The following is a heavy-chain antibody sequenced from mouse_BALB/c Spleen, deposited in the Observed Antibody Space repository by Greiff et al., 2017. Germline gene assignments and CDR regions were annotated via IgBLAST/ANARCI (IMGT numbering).Heavy chain of an antibody. J-gene: IGHJ4*01. CDR3: ARGGVTTGLYYYAMDY. D-gene: IGHD2-2*01. CDR2: ISDGGSYT. CDR1: GFTFSDYY. Sequence: EVKLMESGGGLVKPGGSLKLSCAASGFTFSDYYMYWVRQTPEKRLEWVATISDGGSYTYYPDSVKGRFTISRDNAKNNLYLQMSSLKSEDTAMYYCARGGVTTGLYYYAMDYWGQGTSVTVSS. V-gene: IGHV5-4*02.